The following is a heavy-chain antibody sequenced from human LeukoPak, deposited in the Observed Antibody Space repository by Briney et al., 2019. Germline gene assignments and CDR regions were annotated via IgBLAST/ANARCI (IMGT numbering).Heavy chain of an antibody. Sequence: GGSLRLSCAASGFTFSSYAMSWVRQAPGKGLEWVSAISGSGGSTYYADSVKGRFTISRDNSKNTLYLQMNSLRAEDTAVYDCAKDVSSVTIRNYFDYWGQGTLVTVSS. CDR2: ISGSGGST. CDR3: AKDVSSVTIRNYFDY. V-gene: IGHV3-23*01. J-gene: IGHJ4*02. CDR1: GFTFSSYA. D-gene: IGHD6-6*01.